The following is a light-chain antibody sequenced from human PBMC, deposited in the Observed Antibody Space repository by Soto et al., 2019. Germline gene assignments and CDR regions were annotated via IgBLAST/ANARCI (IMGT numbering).Light chain of an antibody. Sequence: EIFLTQSPDTLSLSPGERATLTCRASQSVTNYIAWYQQKPGQAPRLLIYGASTRATGIPARFSGSGSGTEFTLTISSLQSEDFAVYYCQQYNNWPQTFGQGTKVDIK. CDR2: GAS. J-gene: IGKJ1*01. CDR3: QQYNNWPQT. CDR1: QSVTNY. V-gene: IGKV3-15*01.